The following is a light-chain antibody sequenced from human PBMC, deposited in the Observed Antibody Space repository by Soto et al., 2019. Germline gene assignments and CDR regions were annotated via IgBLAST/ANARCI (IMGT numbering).Light chain of an antibody. V-gene: IGKV3-11*01. CDR3: QQRSNWQT. Sequence: EIVLTQSPGTLSLSPGERATLSCRASQSVSSYLAWYQQQPGQAPRLLIYDASNRATGIPARLSGSGSGTDFPLTISRIEPEDSAVYYCQQRSNWQTFGQGTKVDI. J-gene: IGKJ1*01. CDR2: DAS. CDR1: QSVSSY.